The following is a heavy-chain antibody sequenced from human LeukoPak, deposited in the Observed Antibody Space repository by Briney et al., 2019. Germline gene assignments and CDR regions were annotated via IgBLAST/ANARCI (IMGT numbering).Heavy chain of an antibody. Sequence: ASVKVSCKASGGTFSSYAISWVRQAPGQGLEWMGWINPNSGDTKYAQKFQVRVTMTRDTSISTAYMELTRLRSDDTAVYYCARGGLRVMVYRLYYMDVWGKGTTVTVSS. J-gene: IGHJ6*03. V-gene: IGHV1-2*02. CDR2: INPNSGDT. CDR3: ARGGLRVMVYRLYYMDV. CDR1: GGTFSSYA. D-gene: IGHD2-8*01.